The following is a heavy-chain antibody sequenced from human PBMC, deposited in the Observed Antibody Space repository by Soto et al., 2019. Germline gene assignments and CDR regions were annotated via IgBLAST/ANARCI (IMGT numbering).Heavy chain of an antibody. Sequence: QVQLVESGGGVVQPGRSLRLSCAASGFSFTTYVMHWVRQAPVKGLEWVAVISHDGSYKYYGDAVKGRFTISRDTSKNAVYLEMNSLRHEDTAVYYCAKGLLAIVGTTLPRDAFNIWGQGTMVTVSS. D-gene: IGHD1-26*01. CDR2: ISHDGSYK. J-gene: IGHJ3*02. CDR1: GFSFTTYV. V-gene: IGHV3-30*18. CDR3: AKGLLAIVGTTLPRDAFNI.